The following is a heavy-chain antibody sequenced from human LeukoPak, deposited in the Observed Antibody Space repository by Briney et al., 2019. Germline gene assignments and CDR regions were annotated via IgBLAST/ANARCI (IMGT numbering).Heavy chain of an antibody. CDR2: IYPGDSGP. D-gene: IGHD1-26*01. CDR1: GCIFTSYC. J-gene: IGHJ3*01. CDR3: GMSGDRVPLQDDVFDV. Sequence: GEALQISCKVSGCIFTSYCIGWVRQLPGKGLEWMGSIYPGDSGPTYRPSFQGQVTISVDKSINTAYLQWSSLQASDTAMYYCGMSGDRVPLQDDVFDVWGQGTMVTVST. V-gene: IGHV5-51*01.